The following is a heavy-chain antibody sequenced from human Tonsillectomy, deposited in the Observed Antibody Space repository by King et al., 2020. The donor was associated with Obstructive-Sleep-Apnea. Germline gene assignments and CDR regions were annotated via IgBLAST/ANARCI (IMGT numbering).Heavy chain of an antibody. V-gene: IGHV3-30*04. Sequence: VQLVESGGGVVQPGRSLRLSCAASGFTFSSYAMHWVRQAPGKGLEWVAVISYDGSNKYYADSVKGRFTISRDNCKNTLYLQMNSLRAEDTAVYYCASLSGSPNPWYGMDVWGQGTTVTVSS. CDR3: ASLSGSPNPWYGMDV. D-gene: IGHD1-26*01. CDR1: GFTFSSYA. CDR2: ISYDGSNK. J-gene: IGHJ6*02.